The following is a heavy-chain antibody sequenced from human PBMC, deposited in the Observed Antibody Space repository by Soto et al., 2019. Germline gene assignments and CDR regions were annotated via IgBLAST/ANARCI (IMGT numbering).Heavy chain of an antibody. Sequence: GGSLRLSCAASGFTFSNAWMNWVRQAPGKGLEWVGRIKSKTDGGTTDYAAPVKGRFTISRDDSKNTLYLQMNSLKTEDTAVYYCTTDMRGVEWFPSGYYGMDVWGQGTTVTVSS. D-gene: IGHD3-3*01. V-gene: IGHV3-15*07. CDR1: GFTFSNAW. CDR2: IKSKTDGGTT. CDR3: TTDMRGVEWFPSGYYGMDV. J-gene: IGHJ6*02.